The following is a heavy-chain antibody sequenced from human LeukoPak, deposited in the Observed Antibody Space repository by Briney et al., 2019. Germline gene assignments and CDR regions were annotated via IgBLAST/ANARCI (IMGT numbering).Heavy chain of an antibody. Sequence: GGSLRLSCAASGFTFSSYWMSWVRQAPGKGLEWVANIKQDGSEKYYVDSVKGRFTISRDNAKNSLYLQMNSLRAEDTAVYYCARGVARSSKYHFSCYFDYWGQGTLVTVSS. CDR3: ARGVARSSKYHFSCYFDY. V-gene: IGHV3-7*01. CDR1: GFTFSSYW. CDR2: IKQDGSEK. J-gene: IGHJ4*02. D-gene: IGHD2/OR15-2a*01.